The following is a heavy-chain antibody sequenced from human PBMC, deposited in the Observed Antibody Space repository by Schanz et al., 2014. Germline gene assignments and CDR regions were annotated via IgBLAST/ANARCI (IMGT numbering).Heavy chain of an antibody. CDR3: ARDMRCNSNYFDP. CDR1: GFTVSTNY. Sequence: EVQLVESGGGLVQPGGSLRLSCAASGFTVSTNYISWVRQAPGMGLEWVAVIYSDGSRYYADSVKGRFTISRDNSKNTLYLQMNSLRAEDTAVYYCARDMRCNSNYFDPWGQGTLVTVSS. D-gene: IGHD2-8*01. J-gene: IGHJ5*02. CDR2: IYSDGSR. V-gene: IGHV3-66*01.